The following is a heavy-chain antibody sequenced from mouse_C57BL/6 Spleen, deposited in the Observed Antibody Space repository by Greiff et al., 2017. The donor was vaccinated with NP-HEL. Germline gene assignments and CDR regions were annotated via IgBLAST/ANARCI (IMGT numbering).Heavy chain of an antibody. CDR1: GYTFTSYG. Sequence: LEESGAELARPGASVKLSCKASGYTFTSYGISWVKQRTGQGLEWIGEIYPRSGNTYYNEKFKGKATLTADKSSSTAYMELRSLTSEDSAVYFCDYYGSSYRYFDVWGTGTTVTVSS. D-gene: IGHD1-1*01. CDR2: IYPRSGNT. CDR3: DYYGSSYRYFDV. V-gene: IGHV1-81*01. J-gene: IGHJ1*03.